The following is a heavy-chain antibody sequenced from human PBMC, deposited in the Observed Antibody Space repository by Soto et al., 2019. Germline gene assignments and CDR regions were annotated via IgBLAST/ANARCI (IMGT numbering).Heavy chain of an antibody. D-gene: IGHD3-3*01. Sequence: QVQLVQSGTEVKRPGSSVNVSCKASGGTFSSYAVSWLRQAPGQGLEWMGGIIPMFGTANYAPNFQDRVTITADASTSIAYMDLSRLRSEDTAVYYCASGPFLFLEGTQSYNWFDPWGQGTLVIVTS. V-gene: IGHV1-69*12. CDR2: IIPMFGTA. J-gene: IGHJ5*02. CDR3: ASGPFLFLEGTQSYNWFDP. CDR1: GGTFSSYA.